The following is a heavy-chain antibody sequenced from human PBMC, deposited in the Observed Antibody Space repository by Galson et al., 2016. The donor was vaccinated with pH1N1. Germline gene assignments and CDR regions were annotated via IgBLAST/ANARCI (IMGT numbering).Heavy chain of an antibody. V-gene: IGHV3-23*01. CDR2: SLKPDDTT. Sequence: SLRLSCAASGFDFRNFDMSWVRQPPGKGLEWVSVSLKPDDTTHYTESVQGRFTIPRDDSRSILYLQITSLRVEDTALYYCVKGAWLDFWGQGALVTVSS. CDR1: GFDFRNFD. CDR3: VKGAWLDF. D-gene: IGHD6-19*01. J-gene: IGHJ4*02.